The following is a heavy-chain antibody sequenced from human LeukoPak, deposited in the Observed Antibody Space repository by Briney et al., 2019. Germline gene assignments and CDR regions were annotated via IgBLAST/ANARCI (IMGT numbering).Heavy chain of an antibody. V-gene: IGHV3-9*01. CDR3: AKAGDSGSYYFDY. CDR1: GFTFDDYA. CDR2: ISWNSGSI. D-gene: IGHD1-26*01. J-gene: IGHJ4*02. Sequence: GRSLRLSCAASGFTFDDYAMHWVRQAPGKGLEWVSGISWNSGSIGYADSVKGRFTISRDNAKNSLYLQMNSLGAEDTALYYCAKAGDSGSYYFDYWGQGTLVTVSS.